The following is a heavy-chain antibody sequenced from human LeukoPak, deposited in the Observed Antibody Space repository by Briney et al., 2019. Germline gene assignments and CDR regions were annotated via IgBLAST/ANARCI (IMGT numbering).Heavy chain of an antibody. V-gene: IGHV1-46*01. Sequence: SSVKVSCKASGYTFTSYYMHWVRQAPGQGLEWMGIINPSGGSTSCAQKFQGRVTMTRDTSTSTVYMELSSLRSEDTAVYYCAREYLEMATIERDAFDIWGQGTMVTVSS. CDR2: INPSGGST. CDR1: GYTFTSYY. D-gene: IGHD5-24*01. J-gene: IGHJ3*02. CDR3: AREYLEMATIERDAFDI.